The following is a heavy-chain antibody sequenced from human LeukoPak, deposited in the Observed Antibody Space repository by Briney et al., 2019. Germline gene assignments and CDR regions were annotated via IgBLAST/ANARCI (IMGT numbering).Heavy chain of an antibody. J-gene: IGHJ4*02. CDR3: AKVKGGSSWQYYFDY. V-gene: IGHV3-23*01. CDR1: EFTFSSYA. D-gene: IGHD6-13*01. Sequence: GGSLRLSCAASEFTFSSYAMGWVRQAPGRGLEWVSAISGSGGTTYYADSVKGRFTISRDNSKNTLYLQMNTLRAEDTALYYCAKVKGGSSWQYYFDYWGQGTLVTVSS. CDR2: ISGSGGTT.